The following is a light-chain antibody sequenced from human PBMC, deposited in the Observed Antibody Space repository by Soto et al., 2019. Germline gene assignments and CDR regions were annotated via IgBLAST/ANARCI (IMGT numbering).Light chain of an antibody. CDR2: KAS. V-gene: IGKV1-5*03. J-gene: IGKJ1*01. Sequence: DIQMTQSPSTLSASVGDRITITSRASQSISSWLAWYQQKPGKAPNLLIYKASSLESGAPSRFSGSGSGTEFTLTISSLQPDDAATYYCQQHESGRTFGQGTKVEIK. CDR1: QSISSW. CDR3: QQHESGRT.